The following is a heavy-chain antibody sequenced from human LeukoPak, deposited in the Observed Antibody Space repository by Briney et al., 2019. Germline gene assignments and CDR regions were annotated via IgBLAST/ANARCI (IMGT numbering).Heavy chain of an antibody. CDR1: GFTFSSYW. V-gene: IGHV3-74*01. CDR3: ATWWEGIAAQXFXX. CDR2: INSDGSST. J-gene: IGHJ1*01. Sequence: PGGSLRLSCAASGFTFSSYWMHWVRQAPGKGLVWVSRINSDGSSTSYADSVKGRFTISRDNAKNTLYLQMNSLRAEDTAVYYCATWWEGIAAQXFXXWGQXXLVT. D-gene: IGHD6-13*01.